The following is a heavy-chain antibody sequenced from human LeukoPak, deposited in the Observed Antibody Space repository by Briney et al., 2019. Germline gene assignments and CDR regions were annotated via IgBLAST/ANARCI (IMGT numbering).Heavy chain of an antibody. CDR2: INHSGST. CDR1: GGSFSGYY. J-gene: IGHJ5*02. Sequence: SETLSLTCAVYGGSFSGYYWSWIRQPPGKGLEWIGEINHSGSTNYNPSLKSRVTISVDTSKNQFSLKLSSVTAADTAVYYCATGGRYSSSWYPQLNWFDPWGQGTLVTVSS. V-gene: IGHV4-34*01. CDR3: ATGGRYSSSWYPQLNWFDP. D-gene: IGHD6-13*01.